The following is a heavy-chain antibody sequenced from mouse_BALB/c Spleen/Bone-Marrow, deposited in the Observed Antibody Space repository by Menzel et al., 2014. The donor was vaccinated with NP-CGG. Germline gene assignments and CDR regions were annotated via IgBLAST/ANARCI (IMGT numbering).Heavy chain of an antibody. D-gene: IGHD2-14*01. CDR2: ISSGGSYT. Sequence: DVMLVESGGDLVKPGGSLKLSCAASGFTFSSYAMSWVRQSPEKRLEWVAEISSGGSYTYYPDTVTGRFTISGDNAKKTLYLEMSSLRSEDTAMYCCAREVRQGPWFAYWGQGTLVTVSA. CDR3: AREVRQGPWFAY. J-gene: IGHJ3*01. V-gene: IGHV5-9-4*01. CDR1: GFTFSSYA.